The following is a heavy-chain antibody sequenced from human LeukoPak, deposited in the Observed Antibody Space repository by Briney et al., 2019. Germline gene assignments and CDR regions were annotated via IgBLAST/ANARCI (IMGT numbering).Heavy chain of an antibody. V-gene: IGHV3-23*01. CDR1: GFTFSSYG. Sequence: GGSLRLSCATSGFTFSSYGVSGVRQAPGKGLEWVSAISGSGGSTYYADSVKGRFTISRDNSKNTLYLQMNSLRAEDTAVYYCAKGGPTYYDYVWGSYRYPFDYWGQGTLVTVSS. J-gene: IGHJ4*02. CDR2: ISGSGGST. D-gene: IGHD3-16*02. CDR3: AKGGPTYYDYVWGSYRYPFDY.